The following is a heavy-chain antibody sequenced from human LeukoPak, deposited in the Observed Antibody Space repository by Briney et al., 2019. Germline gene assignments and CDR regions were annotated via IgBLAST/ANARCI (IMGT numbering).Heavy chain of an antibody. CDR3: ARSRITIFGVVTKGGYFDY. CDR1: GYTFTSYY. Sequence: GASVKVSCKASGYTFTSYYMHWVRQAPGQGLEWMGIINPSGGSTSYAQKFQGRVTMTRDMSTSTVYMELSSLRSEDTAVYYCARSRITIFGVVTKGGYFDYWGQGTLVTVSS. CDR2: INPSGGST. J-gene: IGHJ4*02. D-gene: IGHD3-3*01. V-gene: IGHV1-46*01.